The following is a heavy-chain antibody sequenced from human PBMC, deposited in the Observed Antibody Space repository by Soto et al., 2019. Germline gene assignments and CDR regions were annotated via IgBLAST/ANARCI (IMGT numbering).Heavy chain of an antibody. CDR1: EVTCRSYG. Sequence: AGGAQRVRWGAAEVTCRSYGGSWVRQDPGEGLAWVSAITGSVGSTYYADSVKGRFTISRDNSKNTLYLQMNSLRAEDTAVYYSAKGLQGWLDYSDYRGHGSPVTVSS. CDR3: AKGLQGWLDYSDY. V-gene: IGHV3-23*01. CDR2: ITGSVGST. J-gene: IGHJ4*01. D-gene: IGHD6-19*01.